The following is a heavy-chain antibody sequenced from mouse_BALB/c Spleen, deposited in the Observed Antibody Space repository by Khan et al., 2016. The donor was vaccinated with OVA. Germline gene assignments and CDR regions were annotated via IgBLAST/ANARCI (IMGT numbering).Heavy chain of an antibody. D-gene: IGHD1-3*01. V-gene: IGHV2-9*02. CDR1: GFSLTSYC. Sequence: QVQLQESGPGLVAPSQSLSITCTVSGFSLTSYCVHWVRQPPGKGLEWLGVIWAGGSTNYNSALMSRLSISKDNSKSQVILKMNSLPTDDTAMYYCAGFEDIWGQGTTLTVSS. CDR2: IWAGGST. J-gene: IGHJ2*01. CDR3: AGFEDI.